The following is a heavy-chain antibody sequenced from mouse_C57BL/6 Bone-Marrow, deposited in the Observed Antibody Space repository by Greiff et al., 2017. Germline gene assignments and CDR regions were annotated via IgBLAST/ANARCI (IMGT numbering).Heavy chain of an antibody. D-gene: IGHD3-3*01. J-gene: IGHJ2*01. V-gene: IGHV5-4*03. CDR2: ISAGGSYT. Sequence: DVMLVESGGGLVKPGGSLKLSCAASGFTFSSYAMSWVRQTPEKRLEWVATISAGGSYTYYPDNVKGRFTISRDNAKNNLYLQMSHLKSEDTAMYYCARGAGTWGYYFDYWGQGTTLTVSS. CDR1: GFTFSSYA. CDR3: ARGAGTWGYYFDY.